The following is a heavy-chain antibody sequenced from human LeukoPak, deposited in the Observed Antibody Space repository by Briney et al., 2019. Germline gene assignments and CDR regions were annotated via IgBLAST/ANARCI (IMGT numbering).Heavy chain of an antibody. V-gene: IGHV3-20*04. D-gene: IGHD1-26*01. J-gene: IGHJ4*02. Sequence: SGGSLRLSCAASGFTFDDYGMSWVRQAPGKGLEWVSGINWNGGSTGYADSVKGRFTISRDNAKNSLYLQMNSLRAEDTALYYCARGSLGELHFDYWGQGTLVTVSS. CDR2: INWNGGST. CDR1: GFTFDDYG. CDR3: ARGSLGELHFDY.